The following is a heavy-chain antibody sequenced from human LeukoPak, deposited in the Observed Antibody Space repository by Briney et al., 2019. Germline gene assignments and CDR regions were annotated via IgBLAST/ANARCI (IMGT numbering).Heavy chain of an antibody. D-gene: IGHD2-2*01. CDR3: ARIELCLSRIFDY. CDR2: IYYSGST. Sequence: PSETLSLTCTVSGGSISSGGYNWSWIRQHPGKGLECIGCIYYSGSTYYNPSLKSRVTISVDTSKNQFSLKLSSVTAADTAVYYCARIELCLSRIFDYGGQETLVTVSS. CDR1: GGSISSGGYN. V-gene: IGHV4-31*03. J-gene: IGHJ4*02.